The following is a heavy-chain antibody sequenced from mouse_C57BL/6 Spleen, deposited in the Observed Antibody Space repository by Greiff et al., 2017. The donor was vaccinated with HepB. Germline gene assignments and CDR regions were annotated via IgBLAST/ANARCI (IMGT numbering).Heavy chain of an antibody. CDR3: AREGPWLFAY. Sequence: QVQLKQSGAELARPGASVKMSCKASGYTFTSYTMHWVKQRPGQGLEWIGYINPSSGYTKYNQKFKDKATLTADKSSSTAYMQLSSLTSEDSAVYYCAREGPWLFAYWGQGTLVTVSA. J-gene: IGHJ3*01. CDR1: GYTFTSYT. V-gene: IGHV1-4*01. CDR2: INPSSGYT.